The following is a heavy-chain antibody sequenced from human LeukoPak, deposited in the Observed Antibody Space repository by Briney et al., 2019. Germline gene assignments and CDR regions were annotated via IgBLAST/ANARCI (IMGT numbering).Heavy chain of an antibody. CDR1: GFTFSSYA. CDR3: AKELWFGEFLFHYFDY. D-gene: IGHD3-10*01. V-gene: IGHV3-23*01. J-gene: IGHJ4*02. Sequence: GGSLRLSCAASGFTFSSYAMSWVRQAPGKGLEWVSAISGSGGSTYYADSVKGRFTISRDNSKNTLYLQMNSLRAEDTAVYYCAKELWFGEFLFHYFDYWGQGTLVTVSS. CDR2: ISGSGGST.